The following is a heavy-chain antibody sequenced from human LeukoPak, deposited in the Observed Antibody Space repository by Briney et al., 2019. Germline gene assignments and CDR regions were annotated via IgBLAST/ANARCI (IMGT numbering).Heavy chain of an antibody. Sequence: GGSLRLSCAASGFTFSSYGMHWVRQAPGKGLEWVAFIRYDGSNKYYADSVKGRFTISRGNAKNSLYLQMNSLRAEDTAVYYCARLRYDFVWGSYDYWGQGTLVTVFS. D-gene: IGHD3-16*01. V-gene: IGHV3-30*02. CDR3: ARLRYDFVWGSYDY. CDR2: IRYDGSNK. CDR1: GFTFSSYG. J-gene: IGHJ4*02.